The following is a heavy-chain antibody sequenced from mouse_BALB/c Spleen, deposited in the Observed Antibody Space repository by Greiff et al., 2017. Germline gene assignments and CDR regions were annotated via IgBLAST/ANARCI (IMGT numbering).Heavy chain of an antibody. CDR3: ASGSPGGAYCYAMDD. J-gene: IGHJ4*01. CDR2: INPDSSTI. Sequence: DVMLVESGGGLVQPGGSLKLSCAASGSDFSRYWPRWVRQASGKGLEWIGEINPDSSTINYTPSLKDKFIISRDNAKNTLYLQMSKVRSEDTALEYDASGSPGGAYCYAMDDWGQGTSVTVSS. CDR1: GSDFSRYW. V-gene: IGHV4-1*02. D-gene: IGHD3-1*01.